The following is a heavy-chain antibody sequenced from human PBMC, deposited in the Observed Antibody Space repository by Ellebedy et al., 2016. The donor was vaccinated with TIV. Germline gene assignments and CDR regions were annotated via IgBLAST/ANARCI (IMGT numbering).Heavy chain of an antibody. V-gene: IGHV3-48*04. D-gene: IGHD2-21*01. J-gene: IGHJ6*02. CDR2: IGTGSRTI. CDR3: AKARGSSVIDYNYFGMDV. CDR1: GFSLSTSS. Sequence: GESLKISXAASGFSLSTSSINWVRQAPKKGLEWVSFIGTGSRTIYYADSVKGRFTISRDDAENSVSLQMNGLRAEDTAVYYCAKARGSSVIDYNYFGMDVWGQGTTVTVSS.